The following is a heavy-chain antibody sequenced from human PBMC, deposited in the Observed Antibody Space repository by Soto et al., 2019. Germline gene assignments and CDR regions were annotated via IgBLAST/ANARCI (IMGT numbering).Heavy chain of an antibody. CDR1: GDSISSDKW. J-gene: IGHJ4*02. CDR2: IHHSGRT. D-gene: IGHD2-21*02. V-gene: IGHV4-4*02. Sequence: QVQLQASGPGLVKPSGTLSLTCAVSGDSISSDKWWSWVRQPPGKGLEWIGEIHHSGRTNYNPSLKSRVTILVEKATNQVSLELSSMTAADTAVYYCARGGDWQFDYWGQGTLVTVSS. CDR3: ARGGDWQFDY.